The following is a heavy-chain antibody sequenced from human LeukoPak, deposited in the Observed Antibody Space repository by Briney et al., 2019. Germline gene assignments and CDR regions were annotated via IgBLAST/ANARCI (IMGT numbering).Heavy chain of an antibody. J-gene: IGHJ3*02. Sequence: GGSLRLSCEASGFSFSNYWMTWVRQAPGKGLEWVANIKQHGSEKDYVDSVKGRFTLSRDNAKNSVYLQMNSLRAEDTAVYYCATVMMNTHNAFDIWGQGTVVTVSS. CDR2: IKQHGSEK. CDR3: ATVMMNTHNAFDI. D-gene: IGHD3-16*01. V-gene: IGHV3-7*05. CDR1: GFSFSNYW.